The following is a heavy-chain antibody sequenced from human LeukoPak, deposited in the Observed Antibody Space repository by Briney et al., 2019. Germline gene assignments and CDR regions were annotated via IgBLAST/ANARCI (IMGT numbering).Heavy chain of an antibody. D-gene: IGHD2-15*01. V-gene: IGHV1-8*01. CDR3: TRGLVVLSATSWAFDI. J-gene: IGHJ3*02. CDR2: MNPNSGNT. CDR1: GYTFTSYD. Sequence: ASVKLSCKASGYTFTSYDINWVRQATRQGLEWMGWMNPNSGNTGYAQKFQARVSMTRNTSISTAYMELSSLRSEDTAVYYCTRGLVVLSATSWAFDIWGHGTMVTVSS.